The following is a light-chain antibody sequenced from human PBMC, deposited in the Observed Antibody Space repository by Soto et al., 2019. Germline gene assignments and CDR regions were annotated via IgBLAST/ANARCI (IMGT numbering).Light chain of an antibody. CDR1: QSVSSNY. J-gene: IGKJ1*01. V-gene: IGKV3-20*01. CDR2: GAS. CDR3: QQYDTSPRT. Sequence: EIVLTQSPGTLSLSPRERATLSCRASQSVSSNYLAWYQQKRGQAPRLLIYGASSRATCIPTRFSGSGSGTDFTLTISRLEPEDFAVYYCQQYDTSPRTFGQGTKVEI.